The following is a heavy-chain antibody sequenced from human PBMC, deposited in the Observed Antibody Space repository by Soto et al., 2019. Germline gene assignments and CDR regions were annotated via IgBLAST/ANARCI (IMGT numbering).Heavy chain of an antibody. CDR2: IIPILGIA. D-gene: IGHD2-15*01. V-gene: IGHV1-69*02. J-gene: IGHJ6*03. Sequence: ASVKVSCKASGGTFSSYTISWVRQAPGQGLEWMGRIIPILGIANYAQKFQGRVTITADKSTSTAYMELSSLRSEDTAVYYCVGSETTSPYYYYYMDVWGKGTTVTVSS. CDR3: VGSETTSPYYYYYMDV. CDR1: GGTFSSYT.